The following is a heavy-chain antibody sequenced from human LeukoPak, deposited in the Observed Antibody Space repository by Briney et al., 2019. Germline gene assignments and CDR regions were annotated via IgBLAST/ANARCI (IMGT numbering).Heavy chain of an antibody. CDR1: GYSISSGYY. V-gene: IGHV4-38-2*01. D-gene: IGHD3-3*01. J-gene: IGHJ3*02. CDR3: ARWDSGEWFHDAFDI. Sequence: SETLSLTCAVSGYSISSGYYWGWIRQPPGKGLEWIGSIYHSGSTYYNPSLKSRITISVDTSKNQFSLKLSSVTAADTAVYYCARWDSGEWFHDAFDIWGQGTMITVSS. CDR2: IYHSGST.